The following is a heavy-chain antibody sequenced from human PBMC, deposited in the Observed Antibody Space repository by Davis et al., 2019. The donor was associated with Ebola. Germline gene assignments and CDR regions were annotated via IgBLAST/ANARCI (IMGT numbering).Heavy chain of an antibody. V-gene: IGHV3-7*04. D-gene: IGHD4-17*01. Sequence: GESLKISCAASGFTFSSYWMSWVRQAPGKGLEWVANIKQDGSEKYYVDSVKGRFTISRDNSKNTLYLQMNSLRAEDTAVYYCARGGGDYVSDYFDYWGQGTLVTVSS. CDR2: IKQDGSEK. J-gene: IGHJ4*02. CDR3: ARGGGDYVSDYFDY. CDR1: GFTFSSYW.